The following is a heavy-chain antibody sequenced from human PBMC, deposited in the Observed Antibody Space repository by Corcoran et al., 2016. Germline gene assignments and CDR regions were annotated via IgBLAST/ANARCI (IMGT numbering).Heavy chain of an antibody. Sequence: QLQLQESGPGLVKPSETLSLTCTVSGGSISSSSYYWGWIRQPPGKGLEWIGSIYYSGSTYYNPSLKSRVTISVDTSKNQFSLKLSSVTAAETAVYYWARRVEADAFDIWGQGTMVTVSS. J-gene: IGHJ3*02. CDR2: IYYSGST. D-gene: IGHD2-15*01. V-gene: IGHV4-39*01. CDR3: ARRVEADAFDI. CDR1: GGSISSSSYY.